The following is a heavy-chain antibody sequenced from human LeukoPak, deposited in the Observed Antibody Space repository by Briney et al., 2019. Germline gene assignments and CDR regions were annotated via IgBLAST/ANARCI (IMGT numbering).Heavy chain of an antibody. CDR2: IKQDGSDK. CDR3: ARTQCISTRCSHYFDS. Sequence: GGSLRLSCAVSGFSFSSYWMSWVRQAPGKGLEWVANIKQDGSDKYYMDSVKGRLTISRDNSKNSLYLQMDSLRAEDTAVYYCARTQCISTRCSHYFDSWGQGTLVTVSS. J-gene: IGHJ4*02. V-gene: IGHV3-7*05. D-gene: IGHD2-2*01. CDR1: GFSFSSYW.